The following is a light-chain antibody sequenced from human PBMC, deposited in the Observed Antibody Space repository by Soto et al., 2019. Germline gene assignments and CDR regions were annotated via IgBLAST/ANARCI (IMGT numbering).Light chain of an antibody. CDR1: QSLNSN. J-gene: IGKJ1*01. CDR2: GAS. Sequence: EMVVTQSPATLSVSPGERATLSCRASQSLNSNLAWYQQKPGQAPRLLIYGASSRATGIPARFSGSESGTDLNLTISSLQSEDVAVYYCEQYNKWPRTFGQGTKVEIK. V-gene: IGKV3-15*01. CDR3: EQYNKWPRT.